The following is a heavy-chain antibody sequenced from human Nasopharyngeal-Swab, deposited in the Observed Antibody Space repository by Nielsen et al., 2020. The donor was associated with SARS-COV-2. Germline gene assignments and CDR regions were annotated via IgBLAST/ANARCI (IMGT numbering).Heavy chain of an antibody. V-gene: IGHV4-31*03. Sequence: SETLSLTCTVSGGSISSGGYYWSWIRQHPGKGLEWIGYIYYSGSTYYNPSLKSRVTISVDTSKNQFSLKLSSVTAAVTAVYYCAREERAVRGMSSDAFDIWGQGTMVTVSS. CDR2: IYYSGST. J-gene: IGHJ3*02. CDR3: AREERAVRGMSSDAFDI. CDR1: GGSISSGGYY. D-gene: IGHD3-10*01.